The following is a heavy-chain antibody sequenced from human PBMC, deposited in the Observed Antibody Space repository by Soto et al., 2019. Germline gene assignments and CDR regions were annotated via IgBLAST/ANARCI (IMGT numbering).Heavy chain of an antibody. CDR1: GFTFSNAW. D-gene: IGHD1-26*01. CDR3: TTAGSGSYRYYYYCGMDV. Sequence: GGSLRLSCAASGFTFSNAWMSWVRQAPGKGLEWVGRIKSKTDGGTTDYAAPVKGRFTISRDDSKNTLYLQMNSLKTEDTAVYYCTTAGSGSYRYYYYCGMDVWGQGTTVTVSS. J-gene: IGHJ6*02. V-gene: IGHV3-15*01. CDR2: IKSKTDGGTT.